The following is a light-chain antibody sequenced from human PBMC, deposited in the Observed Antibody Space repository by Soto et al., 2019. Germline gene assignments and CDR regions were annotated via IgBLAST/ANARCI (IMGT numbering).Light chain of an antibody. V-gene: IGLV2-8*01. CDR3: SSYTGGNPSYV. CDR1: SSDVGGYDY. Sequence: QSVLTQPPSASGAPGQSVTISCTGTSSDVGGYDYVSWYQQHPGKAPKLMIYEVTIRPSGVSDRFSGFKSGNTASLTVSGLQAEDEADYYCSSYTGGNPSYVFGTGTQVTVL. J-gene: IGLJ1*01. CDR2: EVT.